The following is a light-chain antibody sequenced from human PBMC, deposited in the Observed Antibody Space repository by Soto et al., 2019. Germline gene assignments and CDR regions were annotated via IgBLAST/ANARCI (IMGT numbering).Light chain of an antibody. CDR3: QQRSNWPIS. J-gene: IGKJ5*01. CDR2: GAS. Sequence: PGARGPIYFMASQSVSGSYFTCYQQKPGQAPGLLIYGASSRATGIPARFSGSGSGTDFTLTICSLEPEDFAVYYCQQRSNWPISFGQGTRLEIK. V-gene: IGKV3D-20*02. CDR1: QSVSGSY.